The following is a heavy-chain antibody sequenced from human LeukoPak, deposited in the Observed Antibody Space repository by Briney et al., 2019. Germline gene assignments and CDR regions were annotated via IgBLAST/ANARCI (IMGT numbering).Heavy chain of an antibody. CDR2: ISGSGGST. J-gene: IGHJ4*02. Sequence: GGSLRLSCAASGFTVSSYSMSWVRQAPGKGLEWVSAISGSGGSTYYADSVKGRFTISRDNSKNTLYLQMNSLRAEDTAVYYCAKDRLLNCRGDCYIFDYWGQGTVVTVSS. CDR1: GFTVSSYS. V-gene: IGHV3-23*01. D-gene: IGHD2-21*02. CDR3: AKDRLLNCRGDCYIFDY.